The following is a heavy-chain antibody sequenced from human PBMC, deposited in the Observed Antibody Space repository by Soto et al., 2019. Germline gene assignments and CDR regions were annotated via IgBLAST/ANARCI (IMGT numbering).Heavy chain of an antibody. CDR2: ISAYNGNT. CDR1: GYTFTIYG. D-gene: IGHD2-15*01. CDR3: ARDGAQGGHDY. Sequence: ASVKVSCKASGYTFTIYGISWVRQAPGQGLEWMGWISAYNGNTNYAQKLQGRVNMTTDTSTRTGYMELRSLRTNDTAVYYCARDGAQGGHDYWGQGTLVTVSS. V-gene: IGHV1-18*01. J-gene: IGHJ4*02.